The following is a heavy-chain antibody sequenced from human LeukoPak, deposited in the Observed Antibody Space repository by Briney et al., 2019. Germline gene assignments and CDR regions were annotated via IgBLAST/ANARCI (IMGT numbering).Heavy chain of an antibody. CDR1: GFTFSDYY. J-gene: IGHJ4*02. CDR2: ISSNGSII. V-gene: IGHV3-11*01. CDR3: ASTRMFDH. Sequence: GGSLRLSCGASGFTFSDYYMSWIRQAPGKGLEWVSYISSNGSIINYADSVKGRFTISRDNAKNSLYLQTNSLRVEDTAVYYCASTRMFDHWGQGTLVTVSS. D-gene: IGHD2-2*01.